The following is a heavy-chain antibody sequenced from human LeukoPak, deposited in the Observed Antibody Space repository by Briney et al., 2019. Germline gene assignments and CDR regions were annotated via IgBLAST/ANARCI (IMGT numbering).Heavy chain of an antibody. CDR2: IYTRGST. CDR3: ARGNCGGDCYNYYYYGMDV. J-gene: IGHJ6*02. V-gene: IGHV4-61*02. CDR1: GGSLSSGSYY. D-gene: IGHD2-21*02. Sequence: SETLSLTCTVSGGSLSSGSYYWGWVRQPAGTGLEWVGRIYTRGSTNYNPSLKSRVTISVDTSKNQFSLKLSSVTAADTAVYYCARGNCGGDCYNYYYYGMDVWGQGTTVTVSS.